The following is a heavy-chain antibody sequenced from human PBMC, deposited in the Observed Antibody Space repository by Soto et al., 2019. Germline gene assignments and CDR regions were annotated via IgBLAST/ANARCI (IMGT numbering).Heavy chain of an antibody. CDR2: LNAGNGNT. V-gene: IGHV1-3*01. CDR3: ARTLDSYGYYYYYGMDV. CDR1: GYTFTSYA. D-gene: IGHD5-18*01. J-gene: IGHJ6*02. Sequence: ASVKVSCKASGYTFTSYAMHWVRQAPGQRLEWMGWLNAGNGNTKYSQKFQGRVTITRDTSASTSYMELRSLRSEDTAVYYCARTLDSYGYYYYYGMDVWGQGSTVTVSS.